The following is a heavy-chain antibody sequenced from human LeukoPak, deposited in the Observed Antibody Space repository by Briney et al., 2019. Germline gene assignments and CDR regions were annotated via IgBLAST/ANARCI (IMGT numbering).Heavy chain of an antibody. D-gene: IGHD5-12*01. Sequence: PGGSLRLSCAASGFTFSTFWMHCVRQAPGKGLVWVSRINSDGSSTSYADSVKGRFTISRDNAKNTLYLQMNSLRAEDTAVYYCAKQVNIVNYYYYGMDVCGQGTTVTVSS. CDR3: AKQVNIVNYYYYGMDV. CDR2: INSDGSST. J-gene: IGHJ6*02. V-gene: IGHV3-74*01. CDR1: GFTFSTFW.